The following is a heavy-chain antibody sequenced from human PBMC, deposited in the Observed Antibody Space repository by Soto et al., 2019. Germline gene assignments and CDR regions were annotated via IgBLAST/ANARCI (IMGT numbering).Heavy chain of an antibody. CDR1: GVSISSSNYH. J-gene: IGHJ4*02. CDR2: IYYTGIT. CDR3: ARPEFHTQGSRTYLDY. V-gene: IGHV4-39*01. Sequence: QLQLQESGPGLVKPSETLSLTCTVSGVSISSSNYHWGWIRQPPGKGLEGIGSIYYTGITHYNASFKSRVAVSADTSKHHFPLWLGSVIAADMAVYYCARPEFHTQGSRTYLDYWGQGTLVTVSS. D-gene: IGHD3-10*01.